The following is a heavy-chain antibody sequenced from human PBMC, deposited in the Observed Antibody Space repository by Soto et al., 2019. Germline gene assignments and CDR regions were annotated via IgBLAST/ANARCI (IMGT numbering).Heavy chain of an antibody. J-gene: IGHJ6*02. CDR3: ARYETGGCSGGSCYSSGYYYNGMDV. D-gene: IGHD2-15*01. Sequence: ASVKVSCKASGYTFTGYYMHWVRQAPGQGLEWMGWINPNSGGTNYAQKFQGWVTMTRDTSISTAYMELSRLRSDDTAVYYCARYETGGCSGGSCYSSGYYYNGMDVWGQGTTVTVSS. CDR1: GYTFTGYY. V-gene: IGHV1-2*04. CDR2: INPNSGGT.